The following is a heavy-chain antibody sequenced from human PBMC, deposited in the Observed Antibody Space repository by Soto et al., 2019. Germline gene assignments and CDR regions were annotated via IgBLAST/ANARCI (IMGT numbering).Heavy chain of an antibody. CDR2: ISYDGSNK. J-gene: IGHJ4*02. D-gene: IGHD3-22*01. V-gene: IGHV3-30*18. CDR1: GFTFSSYG. CDR3: AKDSSSGYWGYFDY. Sequence: QVQLVESVGGVVQPGRSLRLSCAASGFTFSSYGMHWVRQAPGKGLEWVAVISYDGSNKYYADSVKGRFTISRDNSKNTLYLQMNSLRAEDTAVYYCAKDSSSGYWGYFDYWGQGTLVTVSS.